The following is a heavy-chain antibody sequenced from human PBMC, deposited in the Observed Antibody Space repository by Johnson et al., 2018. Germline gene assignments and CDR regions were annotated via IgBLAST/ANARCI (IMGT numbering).Heavy chain of an antibody. CDR3: ARLGSSTYYYYYYMDV. J-gene: IGHJ6*03. D-gene: IGHD2-2*01. CDR2: ISYDGSNK. V-gene: IGHV3-30-3*01. CDR1: GFTFSSYA. Sequence: QVQLVQSGGGVVQPGRSXRLSCAASGFTFSSYAMHWVRQAPGKGLEWVAVISYDGSNKYYADSVKGRFTISRDNAKNSLFLQMNSLRDEDTAVYYCARLGSSTYYYYYYMDVWGKGTTVTVSS.